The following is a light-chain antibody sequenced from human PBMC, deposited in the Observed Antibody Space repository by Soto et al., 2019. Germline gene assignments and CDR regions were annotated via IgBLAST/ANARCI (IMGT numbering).Light chain of an antibody. CDR1: QSISSY. Sequence: DIQMTQSPSSLSASVGDRVTITCRASQSISSYLNWYQQKPGKAPKLLIYAASSLQSGVPSRFSGSGSGTDFTLTISSLQPEDFATYYCHQSYSTPPSTFGQGPKVDIK. V-gene: IGKV1-39*01. CDR2: AAS. CDR3: HQSYSTPPST. J-gene: IGKJ1*01.